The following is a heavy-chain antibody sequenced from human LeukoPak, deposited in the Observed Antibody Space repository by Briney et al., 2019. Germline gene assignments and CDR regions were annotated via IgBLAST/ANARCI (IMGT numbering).Heavy chain of an antibody. CDR3: TVGAAVSGD. V-gene: IGHV3-15*01. J-gene: IGHJ4*02. CDR2: IKSQADNGTT. CDR1: GFTFSNAW. D-gene: IGHD6-19*01. Sequence: PGGSPRLSCAASGFTFSNAWMNWVRQAPGKGLEWVGRIKSQADNGTTNYARPVKGRFTISRDDSRNTLFLQMNSLKVEDTAVYYCTVGAAVSGDWGQGTLVTVSS.